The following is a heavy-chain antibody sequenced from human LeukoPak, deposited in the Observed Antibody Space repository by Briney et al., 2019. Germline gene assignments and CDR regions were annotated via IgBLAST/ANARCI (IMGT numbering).Heavy chain of an antibody. Sequence: PGGSLRLSCAASGFTFSSYSMNWVRQAPGKGLEWVSYISDGSTYIFYGDSVKGRFTVSRDDADNSLYLQMNSLRAEDTAVYYCARTRDSSGCFDLWGQGTLVTVSS. CDR2: ISDGSTYI. CDR1: GFTFSSYS. D-gene: IGHD6-19*01. J-gene: IGHJ5*02. V-gene: IGHV3-21*05. CDR3: ARTRDSSGCFDL.